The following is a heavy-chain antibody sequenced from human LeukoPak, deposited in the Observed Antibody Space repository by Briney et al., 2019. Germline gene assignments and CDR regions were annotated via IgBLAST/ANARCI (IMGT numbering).Heavy chain of an antibody. D-gene: IGHD6-13*01. J-gene: IGHJ4*02. Sequence: SETLSLTCAVYGGSFSGYYWSWIRHPPGKGLEWIGEINHSGSTNYNPSLKSRGTISVDTSNNQFSLKLSSVTAADTAVYYCARGLIAAAGIGYWGQGTLVTVSS. CDR1: GGSFSGYY. V-gene: IGHV4-34*01. CDR2: INHSGST. CDR3: ARGLIAAAGIGY.